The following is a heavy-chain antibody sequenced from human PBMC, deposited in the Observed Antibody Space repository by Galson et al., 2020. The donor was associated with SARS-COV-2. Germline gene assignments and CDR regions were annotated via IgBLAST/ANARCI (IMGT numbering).Heavy chain of an antibody. Sequence: ASVKVSCKASGYTFTNYNMNWVRQAPGQGLEWMGWINTNTGNPTYAQGFTGRLVFSLDTSVNTAYLQITSLKAEDTAVYFCAIYTDSSGWYFPYWGQGTLVTVSS. CDR1: GYTFTNYN. CDR2: INTNTGNP. CDR3: AIYTDSSGWYFPY. D-gene: IGHD6-19*01. V-gene: IGHV7-4-1*02. J-gene: IGHJ4*02.